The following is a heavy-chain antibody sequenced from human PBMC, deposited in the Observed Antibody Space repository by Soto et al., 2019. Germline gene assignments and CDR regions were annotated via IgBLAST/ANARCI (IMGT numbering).Heavy chain of an antibody. CDR2: ISGSGGST. J-gene: IGHJ6*02. CDR3: AKDVLKTGTTLYYYYGMDV. V-gene: IGHV3-23*01. D-gene: IGHD1-1*01. CDR1: GFTFSSYA. Sequence: PGGSLRLSCAASGFTFSSYAMSWVRQAPGKGLEWVSAISGSGGSTYYADSVKGRFTISRDNSKNTLYLQMNSLRAEDTAVYYCAKDVLKTGTTLYYYYGMDVWGQGTTVTVSS.